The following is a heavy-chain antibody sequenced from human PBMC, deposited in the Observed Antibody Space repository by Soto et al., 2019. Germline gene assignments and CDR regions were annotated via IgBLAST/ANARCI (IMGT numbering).Heavy chain of an antibody. D-gene: IGHD6-13*01. CDR1: GFTFSRHG. Sequence: XGSLRLSCLAAGFTFSRHGLSWVRQAPGKGLEWVSTINPSGDSTFYADSVKGRFTISRDNSKNTVYLQMNSLSVGDTAVYLCAKVDVSTAGSFDYWGQGALVTVSS. CDR3: AKVDVSTAGSFDY. J-gene: IGHJ4*02. V-gene: IGHV3-23*01. CDR2: INPSGDST.